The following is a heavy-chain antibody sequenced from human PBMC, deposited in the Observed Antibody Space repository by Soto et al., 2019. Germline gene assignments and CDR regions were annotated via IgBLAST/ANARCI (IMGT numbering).Heavy chain of an antibody. D-gene: IGHD5-12*01. CDR2: ISDDGSNK. CDR3: AKVRDGYNSYIDY. J-gene: IGHJ4*02. Sequence: QVQLVESGGGVVQPGRSLRLSCAASGFTFSSYGMHWVRQAPGKGLEWVAVISDDGSNKYYAAYVKGRFTISRDNSKNTLYLQMNSLRAEDTAVYYCAKVRDGYNSYIDYWGQGTLVTVSS. V-gene: IGHV3-30*18. CDR1: GFTFSSYG.